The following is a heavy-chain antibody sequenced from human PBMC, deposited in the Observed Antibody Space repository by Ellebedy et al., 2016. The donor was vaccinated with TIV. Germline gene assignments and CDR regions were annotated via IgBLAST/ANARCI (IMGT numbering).Heavy chain of an antibody. CDR1: GYSFTNFW. J-gene: IGHJ4*02. CDR3: VRQDVVVPSTMRY. Sequence: GESLKISCKGSGYSFTNFWIGWVRQTPGTGLEWMGIIYPGDSDTRYNPSFQGQVTISADKSISTAYLQWSSLRASDTATYYCVRQDVVVPSTMRYWGQGTLVAVSS. V-gene: IGHV5-51*01. D-gene: IGHD2-2*01. CDR2: IYPGDSDT.